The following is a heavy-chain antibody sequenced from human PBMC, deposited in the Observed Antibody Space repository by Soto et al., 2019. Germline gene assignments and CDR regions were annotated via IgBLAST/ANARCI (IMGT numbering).Heavy chain of an antibody. CDR2: IYHRGST. D-gene: IGHD3-22*01. V-gene: IGHV4-30-2*01. CDR3: AGSTYYYDKAFNI. J-gene: IGHJ3*02. CDR1: GGSIISNVYS. Sequence: QLQLQESGSGLVKPSQTLSLTCAVSGGSIISNVYSWSWIRQPPGKGLEWIGYIYHRGSTHYNPSLTSRATISMDRSKNQFSLELSSVAAADTAAYFCAGSTYYYDKAFNIWGQGTMVTVSS.